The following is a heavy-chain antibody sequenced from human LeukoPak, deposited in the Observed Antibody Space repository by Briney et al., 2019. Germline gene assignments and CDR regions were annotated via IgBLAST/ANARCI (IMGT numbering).Heavy chain of an antibody. D-gene: IGHD4-23*01. Sequence: VGSLRLSCAASGVTLTTSGIHWVRQAPGKGLEWVAVLFYDGSNEFYSDSVKGRFTISRDTAKNMVYLQMSSLRAEDTGVYYCTKDQGGNFGPFDYWGQGTLVAVSS. CDR1: GVTLTTSG. V-gene: IGHV3-33*06. CDR2: LFYDGSNE. CDR3: TKDQGGNFGPFDY. J-gene: IGHJ4*02.